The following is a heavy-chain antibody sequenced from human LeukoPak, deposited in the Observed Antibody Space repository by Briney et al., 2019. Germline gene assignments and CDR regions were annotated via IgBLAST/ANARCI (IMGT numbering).Heavy chain of an antibody. Sequence: GGSLRLSCAASGFTFSSYEMNWVRQAPGKGLEWVSAISGSGGSTYYADSVKGRFTISRDNSKNTLYLQMNSLRAEDTAVYYCAKDRVFWSGYYLFDYWGQGTLVTVSS. CDR2: ISGSGGST. CDR3: AKDRVFWSGYYLFDY. D-gene: IGHD3-3*01. J-gene: IGHJ4*02. CDR1: GFTFSSYE. V-gene: IGHV3-23*01.